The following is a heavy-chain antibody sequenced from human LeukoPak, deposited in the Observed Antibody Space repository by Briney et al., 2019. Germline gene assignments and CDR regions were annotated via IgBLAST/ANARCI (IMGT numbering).Heavy chain of an antibody. V-gene: IGHV1-2*06. CDR3: AREFFGSGGSPTDY. J-gene: IGHJ4*02. CDR2: INPNTGGT. Sequence: ASVKVSCRASGYTFTAYYMHWVRQAPGQGVEWMGRINPNTGGTNYAQKFQGRVTMTRDTSISTAYMELSRLRSDDTAMYYCAREFFGSGGSPTDYWGQGTLVTVSS. D-gene: IGHD2-15*01. CDR1: GYTFTAYY.